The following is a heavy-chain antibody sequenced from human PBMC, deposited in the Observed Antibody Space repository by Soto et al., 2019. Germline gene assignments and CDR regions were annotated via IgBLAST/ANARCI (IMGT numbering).Heavy chain of an antibody. D-gene: IGHD3-3*01. CDR2: IVVGSGNT. CDR3: AKNYDFWSGYPPYGMDV. CDR1: GFTFTSSA. Sequence: SVKVSSKSSGFTFTSSAVQWVRQARVQRLEWIGWIVVGSGNTNYAQKFQERVTITRDMSTSTAYMELNSLRAEDTAVYYCAKNYDFWSGYPPYGMDVWGQGTTVTVSS. J-gene: IGHJ6*02. V-gene: IGHV1-58*01.